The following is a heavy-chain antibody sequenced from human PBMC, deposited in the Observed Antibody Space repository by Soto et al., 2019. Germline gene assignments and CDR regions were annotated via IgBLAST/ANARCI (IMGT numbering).Heavy chain of an antibody. CDR2: IIPIFGTA. J-gene: IGHJ4*02. V-gene: IGHV1-69*06. CDR1: GGTFSSYA. Sequence: ASVKVSCKASGGTFSSYAISWVRQAPGQGLEWMGGIIPIFGTANYAQKFQGRVTITADKSTSTAYMELSSLRSEDTAVYYCAVATSSGWSRYFDYWGQGTLVTV. D-gene: IGHD6-19*01. CDR3: AVATSSGWSRYFDY.